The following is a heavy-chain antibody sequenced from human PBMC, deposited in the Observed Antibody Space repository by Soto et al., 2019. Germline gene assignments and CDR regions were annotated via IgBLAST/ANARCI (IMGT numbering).Heavy chain of an antibody. CDR3: ARVRGDGSGWYVAFYI. Sequence: QVQLVESGGGVVQPGRSLRLSCAASGFTFSSYGMHWVRQAPGKGLEWVAVISYDVSNKYYADSVRGRFTIARDNSENTLYLQMNSLRAEDTAVYYCARVRGDGSGWYVAFYIWGQGTMVTVSS. D-gene: IGHD6-19*01. J-gene: IGHJ3*02. CDR2: ISYDVSNK. CDR1: GFTFSSYG. V-gene: IGHV3-30*03.